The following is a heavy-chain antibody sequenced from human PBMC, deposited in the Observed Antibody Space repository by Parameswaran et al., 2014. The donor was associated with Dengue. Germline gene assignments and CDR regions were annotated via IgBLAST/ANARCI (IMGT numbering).Heavy chain of an antibody. CDR2: ISWNSGSI. D-gene: IGHD2-21*02. Sequence: WIRQPPGKGLEWVSGISWNSGSIGYADSVKGRFTISRDNAKNSLYLQMNSLRAEDTALYYCARGDCYSTKCMVTYPFDYWGQGTLVTVSS. J-gene: IGHJ4*02. V-gene: IGHV3-9*01. CDR3: ARGDCYSTKCMVTYPFDY.